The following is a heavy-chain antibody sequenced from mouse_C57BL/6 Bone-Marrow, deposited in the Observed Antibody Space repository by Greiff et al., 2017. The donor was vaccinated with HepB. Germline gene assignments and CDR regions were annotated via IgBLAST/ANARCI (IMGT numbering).Heavy chain of an antibody. CDR1: GFTFTDYT. D-gene: IGHD1-1*02. J-gene: IGHJ3*01. CDR3: VRGRWYY. CDR2: INPNIGGT. Sequence: EVHLVESGPELVKPGASVRISCKTSGFTFTDYTIHWVKQSHGKTLEWIGRINPNIGGTNSNQKFEGKATLTLDMSSSTAYMELRSLTSEDSAVYYCVRGRWYYWGQGTLVTVSA. V-gene: IGHV1-18*01.